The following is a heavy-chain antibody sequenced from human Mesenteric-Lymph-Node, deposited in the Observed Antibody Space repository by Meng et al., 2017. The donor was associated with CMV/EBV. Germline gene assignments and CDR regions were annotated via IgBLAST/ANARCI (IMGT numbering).Heavy chain of an antibody. V-gene: IGHV5-51*01. CDR1: GYIFTTFW. D-gene: IGHD2-15*01. CDR3: ARHSGGGMIPPGDH. CDR2: IYPGDSDT. J-gene: IGHJ4*02. Sequence: GGSLRLSCQSSGYIFTTFWIGWVRQMPGKGLEWMGIIYPGDSDTKYSPSFQGQVTISADKSISTVYLHWSSLKASDSAMYYCARHSGGGMIPPGDHWGQGTQVTVSS.